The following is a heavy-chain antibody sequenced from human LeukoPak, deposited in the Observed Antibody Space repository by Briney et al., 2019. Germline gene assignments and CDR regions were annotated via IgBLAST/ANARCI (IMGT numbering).Heavy chain of an antibody. D-gene: IGHD3-22*01. CDR3: AKGRNYYYDSSGYPTPFDY. CDR1: GFTFSSYA. V-gene: IGHV3-23*01. J-gene: IGHJ4*02. CDR2: ISGSGGST. Sequence: GGSLRLSCAASGFTFSSYAMSWVRQAPGKGLEWVSAISGSGGSTYYADSVKGRFTISRDNSKNTLYLQMNSLRAEDTAVYYCAKGRNYYYDSSGYPTPFDYWGQGTLVTVSS.